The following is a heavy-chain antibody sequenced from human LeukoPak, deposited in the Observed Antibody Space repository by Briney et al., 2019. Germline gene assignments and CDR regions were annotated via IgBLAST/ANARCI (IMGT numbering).Heavy chain of an antibody. V-gene: IGHV3-21*01. D-gene: IGHD2-2*01. J-gene: IGHJ6*02. Sequence: PGRSLRLSCAASGFTFSSYSMNWVRQAPGKGLEWVSSISSSSSYIYYADSVKGRFTISRDNAKNSLYLQMNSLRAEDTAVYYCARGPVVPAAEYYYCGRELWGQDPTVTVSS. CDR2: ISSSSSYI. CDR3: ARGPVVPAAEYYYCGREL. CDR1: GFTFSSYS.